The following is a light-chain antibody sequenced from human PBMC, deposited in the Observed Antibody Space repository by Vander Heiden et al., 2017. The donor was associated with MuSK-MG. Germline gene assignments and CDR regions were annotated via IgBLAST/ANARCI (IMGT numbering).Light chain of an antibody. V-gene: IGKV1-27*01. CDR1: QGICSY. CDR2: RAS. Sequence: DIQLTQSPSSLSASAGDRVTITCRVSQGICSYLSGYRQKPGKVPNLLIYRASYWRSGGPSRFSGSGSGTDFTLAINTLQPEDVAADYGQRTYNAPPITFGQGTRLEIK. J-gene: IGKJ5*01. CDR3: QRTYNAPPIT.